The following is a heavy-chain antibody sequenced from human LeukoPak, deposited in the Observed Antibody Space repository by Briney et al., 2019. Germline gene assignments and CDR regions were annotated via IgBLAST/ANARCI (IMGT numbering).Heavy chain of an antibody. CDR1: GYTFTSYY. CDR2: ISAYTGDT. CDR3: ARGRHYHDTTGYYAFNFWGQGTMVTV. J-gene: IGHJ3*01. V-gene: IGHV1-18*04. D-gene: IGHD3-22*01. Sequence: ASVKVSCKASGYTFTSYYMHWVRQAPGQGLEWMGWISAYTGDTGYSQKFQGRVTMTADTSTSTAYMELRSLRSDDTAVYYCARGRHYHDTTGYYAFNFWGQGTMVTVWGQGTMVTVSS.